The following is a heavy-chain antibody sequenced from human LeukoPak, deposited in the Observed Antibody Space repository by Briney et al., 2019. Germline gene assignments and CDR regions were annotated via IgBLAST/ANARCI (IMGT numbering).Heavy chain of an antibody. CDR3: AREVYYYSSGSYYNFDY. J-gene: IGHJ4*02. Sequence: SETLSLTCTVSDASISTYYWSWIRQPAGKGLEWIGHISSSGNTNYNPSLKSRVTMSVDTSKNHFSLELTSVTAADTAVYYCAREVYYYSSGSYYNFDYWGQGTLVTVSS. CDR2: ISSSGNT. V-gene: IGHV4-4*07. D-gene: IGHD3-10*01. CDR1: DASISTYY.